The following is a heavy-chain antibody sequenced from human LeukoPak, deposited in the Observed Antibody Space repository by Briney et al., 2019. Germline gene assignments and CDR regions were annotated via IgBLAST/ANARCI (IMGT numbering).Heavy chain of an antibody. V-gene: IGHV3-48*04. CDR1: GFTFSSYS. Sequence: GGSLRLSCAASGFTFSSYSMNWVRQAPGKGLEWVSYISSSSSTIYYADSVKGRFTISRDNAKNTLYLQMNSLRAEDTAVYYCASGSSSWYVMDYFDYWGQGTLVTVSS. CDR2: ISSSSSTI. J-gene: IGHJ4*02. CDR3: ASGSSSWYVMDYFDY. D-gene: IGHD6-13*01.